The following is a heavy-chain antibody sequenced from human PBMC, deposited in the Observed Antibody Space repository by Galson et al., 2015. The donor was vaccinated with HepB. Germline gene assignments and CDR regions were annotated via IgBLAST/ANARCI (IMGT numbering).Heavy chain of an antibody. CDR3: AGDSGYCSGTSCYLYGLDV. CDR2: ISKSGSST. D-gene: IGHD2-2*01. Sequence: SLRLSCAASGFKFSDYYMSWIRQTPGKGLEWVSYISKSGSSTYYGDSVKGRFTISRDNAKKLLYLQMNSLRGDDTAVYYCAGDSGYCSGTSCYLYGLDVWGQGTTITVSS. V-gene: IGHV3-11*01. J-gene: IGHJ6*02. CDR1: GFKFSDYY.